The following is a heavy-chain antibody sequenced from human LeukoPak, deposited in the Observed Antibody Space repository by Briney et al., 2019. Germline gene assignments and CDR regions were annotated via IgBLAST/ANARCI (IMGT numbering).Heavy chain of an antibody. CDR1: VFTFDDYA. Sequence: RRSLRLSCAAPVFTFDDYAMPWVRPSPGKGRQWVSFISWASHSAYYADSVKGRFTISRDNNKKSVFLQMNSLSAEDTAFYYCARDSQDCSASTCYFDYWGQGTLVTVSA. CDR2: ISWASHSA. V-gene: IGHV3-43D*03. J-gene: IGHJ4*02. CDR3: ARDSQDCSASTCYFDY. D-gene: IGHD2-15*01.